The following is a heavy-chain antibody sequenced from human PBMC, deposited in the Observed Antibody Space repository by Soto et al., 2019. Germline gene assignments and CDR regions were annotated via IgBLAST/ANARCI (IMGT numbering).Heavy chain of an antibody. CDR2: IYYSGST. CDR3: ARAAFGEGVYDAFDI. V-gene: IGHV4-31*03. J-gene: IGHJ3*02. D-gene: IGHD3-10*01. CDR1: GGSISSGGYY. Sequence: QVQLQESGPGLVKPSQTLSLTCTVSGGSISSGGYYWSWIRQHPGKGLEWIGYIYYSGSTYYNPALKSRVTISVDASKNQFSLKLSSVTAADTAVYYCARAAFGEGVYDAFDIWGQGTMVTVSS.